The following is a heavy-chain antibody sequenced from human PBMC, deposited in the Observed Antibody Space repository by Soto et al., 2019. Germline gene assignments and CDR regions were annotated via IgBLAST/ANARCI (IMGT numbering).Heavy chain of an antibody. CDR3: AKGPRTTVTSDY. D-gene: IGHD4-17*01. V-gene: IGHV3-30*18. J-gene: IGHJ4*02. Sequence: PGGSLRLSCAASGFTFSSSAMHWVRQAPGKGLEWVGVISYDGSNKYYADSVKGRFTISRDNSKNTLYLQMNSLRAEDTAVYYCAKGPRTTVTSDYWGQGTLVTVSS. CDR2: ISYDGSNK. CDR1: GFTFSSSA.